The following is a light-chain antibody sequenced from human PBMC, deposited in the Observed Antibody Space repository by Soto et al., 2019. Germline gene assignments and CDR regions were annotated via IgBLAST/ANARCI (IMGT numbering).Light chain of an antibody. CDR2: EVS. J-gene: IGLJ3*02. Sequence: QSALTKPASVSGSPGQSITISCTGTSSDIGRFNYVSWYQQHPGKVPKLMIYEVSNRPSGVSNRFSGSKSGNTASLTISGLQAEDEADYYRSSHTTSNTQVFGGGTKLTVL. CDR3: SSHTTSNTQV. CDR1: SSDIGRFNY. V-gene: IGLV2-14*01.